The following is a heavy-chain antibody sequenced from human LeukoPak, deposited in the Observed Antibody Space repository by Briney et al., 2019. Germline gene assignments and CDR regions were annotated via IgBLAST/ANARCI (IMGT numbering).Heavy chain of an antibody. CDR2: ISHSGST. CDR1: GGSFSGYY. V-gene: IGHV4-34*01. D-gene: IGHD3-16*01. Sequence: SETLSLTCAVYGGSFSGYYWSWIRQPPGKGLEWIGEISHSGSTNYNPSLKGRVTISIDISKNQFSLQLSSVTAADTAVYYCATTHSDYDLYWGQGTLVTVSS. CDR3: ATTHSDYDLY. J-gene: IGHJ4*02.